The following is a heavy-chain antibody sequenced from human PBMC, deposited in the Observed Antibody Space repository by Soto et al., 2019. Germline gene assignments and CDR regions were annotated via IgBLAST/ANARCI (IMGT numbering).Heavy chain of an antibody. V-gene: IGHV4-30-4*01. J-gene: IGHJ6*02. CDR3: ARDEGVSLYYGMDV. CDR2: IYYSGST. Sequence: SETLSLTCTVSGGSISSGDYYWSWIRQPPGKGLEWIGYIYYSGSTYYNPSLKSRVTISVDTSKNQFSLKLSSVTAADTAVYYCARDEGVSLYYGMDVWGQGTTVTVSS. D-gene: IGHD3-10*01. CDR1: GGSISSGDYY.